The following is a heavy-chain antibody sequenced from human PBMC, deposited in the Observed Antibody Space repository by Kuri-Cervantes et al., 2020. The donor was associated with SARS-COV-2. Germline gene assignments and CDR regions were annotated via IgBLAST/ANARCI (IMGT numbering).Heavy chain of an antibody. CDR1: GGSFSDYY. J-gene: IGHJ5*02. CDR3: ARDGGYYYDSSGPRWFDP. D-gene: IGHD3-22*01. Sequence: GGSLRLSCAVYGGSFSDYYWSWVRQAPGKGLEWVSYISSSSSYTNYADSVKGRFTISRDNAKNSLYLQMNSLRAEDTAVYYCARDGGYYYDSSGPRWFDPWGQGTLVTVSS. V-gene: IGHV3-11*05. CDR2: ISSSSSYT.